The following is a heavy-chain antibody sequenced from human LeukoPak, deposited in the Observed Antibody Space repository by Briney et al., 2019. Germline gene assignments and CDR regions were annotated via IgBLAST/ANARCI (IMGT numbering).Heavy chain of an antibody. J-gene: IGHJ4*02. CDR2: ISSSSAYI. Sequence: GGSLRLSCAASGFTFSSYSMNWVRQAPGKGLEWVSSISSSSAYIFHADSLKGRFTISRDNAKNSLFLQMNSLRAEDTAIYYCARRYCTNTNCYAFDYWGQGTLVTVSS. D-gene: IGHD2-2*01. V-gene: IGHV3-21*01. CDR1: GFTFSSYS. CDR3: ARRYCTNTNCYAFDY.